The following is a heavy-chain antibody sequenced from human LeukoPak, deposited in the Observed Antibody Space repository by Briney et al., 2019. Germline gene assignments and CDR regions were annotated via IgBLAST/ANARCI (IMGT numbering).Heavy chain of an antibody. CDR3: TRHPTPYDAFDS. Sequence: SETLSLPCNVSGGSISSYFLSWIRQSPGKGLEWIGYIYTSGSTNYNPSLRSRVTISLDTSMNQLSPRLSSVTAADSAVYYCTRHPTPYDAFDSWGQGTLVTVSS. D-gene: IGHD3-22*01. CDR2: IYTSGST. J-gene: IGHJ4*02. V-gene: IGHV4-4*09. CDR1: GGSISSYF.